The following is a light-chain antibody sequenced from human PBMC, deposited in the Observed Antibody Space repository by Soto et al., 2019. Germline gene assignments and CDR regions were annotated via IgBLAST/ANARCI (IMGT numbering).Light chain of an antibody. CDR1: ESINRY. Sequence: DLPMTQSPSSLSASVGDRVSFTCRASESINRYVNWYQQKAGKAPKLLIYAASTLQSGVPARFSGSGSGTEFTLTISSLQPEDFATYYCQQSYSTLGLSFGGGTKVEIK. J-gene: IGKJ4*01. CDR3: QQSYSTLGLS. CDR2: AAS. V-gene: IGKV1-39*01.